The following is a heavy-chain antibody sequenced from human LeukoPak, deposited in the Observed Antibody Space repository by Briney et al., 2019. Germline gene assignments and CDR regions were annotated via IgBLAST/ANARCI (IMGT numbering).Heavy chain of an antibody. CDR3: ARGGYYDSSGYYYVY. CDR2: INRDGSST. V-gene: IGHV3-74*01. Sequence: GGSLRLSCAASGFTFSSYWMHWVRQAPGKGLVWVSRINRDGSSTSYADSVKGRFTISRDNAKNTLYLQMNSLRAEDTAVYYCARGGYYDSSGYYYVYWGQGTLVTVSS. J-gene: IGHJ4*02. D-gene: IGHD3-22*01. CDR1: GFTFSSYW.